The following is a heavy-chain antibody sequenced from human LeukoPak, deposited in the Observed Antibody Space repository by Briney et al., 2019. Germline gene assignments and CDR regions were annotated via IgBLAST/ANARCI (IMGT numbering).Heavy chain of an antibody. J-gene: IGHJ4*02. D-gene: IGHD4-17*01. V-gene: IGHV4-59*01. CDR2: IYYSGST. Sequence: PSETLSPTCTVSGGSISSFYWGWIRQPPGKGLEWIGYIYYSGSTNYNPSLKSRVSISVDTSKNQFSLNLSSVTAADTAVYYCARDGYGDRNFDYWGQGTLVTVSS. CDR3: ARDGYGDRNFDY. CDR1: GGSISSFY.